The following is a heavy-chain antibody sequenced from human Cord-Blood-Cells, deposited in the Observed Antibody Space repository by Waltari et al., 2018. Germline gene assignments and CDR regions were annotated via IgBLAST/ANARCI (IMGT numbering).Heavy chain of an antibody. V-gene: IGHV3-74*01. CDR3: ARDLDAFDI. CDR2: IKSEGRST. J-gene: IGHJ3*02. CDR1: GLTFSSYW. Sequence: EVQLVESGGGLVQPGGSLRLSCAASGLTFSSYWMHWVRQAPGRGLVWVSRIKSEGRSTSYADSGKGRLTNARDNAKNTLYLQMNSLGTEDTAVYYFARDLDAFDIWGQGTMVTVSS.